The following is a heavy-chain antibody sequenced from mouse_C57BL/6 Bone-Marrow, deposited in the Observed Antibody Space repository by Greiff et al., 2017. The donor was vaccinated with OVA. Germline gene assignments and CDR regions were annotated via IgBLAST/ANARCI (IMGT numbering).Heavy chain of an antibody. V-gene: IGHV14-4*01. D-gene: IGHD2-2*01. CDR1: GFNITDDY. CDR2: IDPANGDT. Sequence: VQLQQSGAELVRPGASVKLSCTASGFNITDDYMHWVKQRPEQGLEWIGWIDPANGDTEYASKFQGKATITADTSSNTAYLQLISRTSEDAAVYYSTTGGWLRRAYWGQGTLVTVSA. CDR3: TTGGWLRRAY. J-gene: IGHJ3*01.